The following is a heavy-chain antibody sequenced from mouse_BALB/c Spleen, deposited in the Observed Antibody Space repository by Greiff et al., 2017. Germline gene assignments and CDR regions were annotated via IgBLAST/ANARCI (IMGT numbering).Heavy chain of an antibody. CDR2: INPYNDGT. CDR3: ARQGYYGKNYAMDY. CDR1: GYTFTSYV. Sequence: VQLQQSGPELVKPGASVKMSCKASGYTFTSYVMHWVKQKPGQGLEWIGYINPYNDGTKYNEKFKGKATLTSDKSSSTAYMELSSLTSEDSAVYYCARQGYYGKNYAMDYWGQGTSVTVSS. J-gene: IGHJ4*01. D-gene: IGHD1-1*01. V-gene: IGHV1-14*01.